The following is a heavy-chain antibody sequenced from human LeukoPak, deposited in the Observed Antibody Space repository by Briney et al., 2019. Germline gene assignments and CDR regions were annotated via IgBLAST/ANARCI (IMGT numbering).Heavy chain of an antibody. J-gene: IGHJ4*02. V-gene: IGHV1-69*05. CDR2: IIPIFGTA. Sequence: GASVKVSCKASGGTFSSYAISWVRQAPGQGLEWMGGIIPIFGTANYAQKFQGRVTITTDESTSTAYMELSSLRSEDTAVYYCARSVVVAATPLDYWGQGTLVTVSS. D-gene: IGHD2-15*01. CDR3: ARSVVVAATPLDY. CDR1: GGTFSSYA.